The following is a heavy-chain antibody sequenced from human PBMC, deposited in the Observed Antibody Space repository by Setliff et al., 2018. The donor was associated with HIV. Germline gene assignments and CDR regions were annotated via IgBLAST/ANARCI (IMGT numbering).Heavy chain of an antibody. CDR2: VSPSIGNS. CDR3: AGRGEERNMITGALDV. D-gene: IGHD3-16*01. CDR1: GYSFTKYE. V-gene: IGHV1-8*01. J-gene: IGHJ3*01. Sequence: ASVKVSCKASGYSFTKYEINWVRQAPGQGLEWLGWVSPSIGNSDFAQKFKGRISLTTDTSIRTAYMELRGLKSDDTAVYFCAGRGEERNMITGALDVWGQGSLVTVSS.